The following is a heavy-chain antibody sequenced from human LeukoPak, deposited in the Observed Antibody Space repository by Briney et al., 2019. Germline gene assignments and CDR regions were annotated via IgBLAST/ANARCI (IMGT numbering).Heavy chain of an antibody. CDR1: GYTFTSYY. J-gene: IGHJ3*02. CDR3: AREIHRRAFDI. V-gene: IGHV1-46*01. Sequence: GASVKVSCKASGYTFTSYYMHWVRQAPGQGLEWMGIINPRGGSTSYAQKFQGRVTMTRDTSTSTVYMELSSLRSEDTAVYYCAREIHRRAFDIWGQGTMVTVSS. D-gene: IGHD5-18*01. CDR2: INPRGGST.